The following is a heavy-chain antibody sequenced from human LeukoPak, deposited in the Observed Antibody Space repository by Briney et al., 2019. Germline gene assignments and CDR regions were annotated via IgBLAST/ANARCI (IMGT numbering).Heavy chain of an antibody. Sequence: PGGSLRLSCAASIFTFSSSVMHWVRQAPGQGLEWVAFSSSDESYNYYADSVKGRLTISRDISKNTLYLQMNSLRAEDTAVYYCAESTVTTALVSYFGYWGQRTLPTVSS. CDR2: SSSDESYN. CDR1: IFTFSSSV. D-gene: IGHD4-17*01. CDR3: AESTVTTALVSYFGY. V-gene: IGHV3-30*18. J-gene: IGHJ4*02.